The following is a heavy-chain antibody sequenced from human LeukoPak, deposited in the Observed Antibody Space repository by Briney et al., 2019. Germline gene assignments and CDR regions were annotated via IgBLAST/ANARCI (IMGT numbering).Heavy chain of an antibody. V-gene: IGHV3-7*01. CDR1: GFTFSSYW. CDR2: IKQDGSEK. CDR3: ARGSDWAFDY. Sequence: GGSLRLSCAASGFTFSSYWMSWVRQAPGKGLEWVANIKQDGSEKYYVDSVKGRFTFSRDNAKNSPSLQMDSLRAEDTAVYYCARGSDWAFDYWGQGTLVTVSS. D-gene: IGHD3-9*01. J-gene: IGHJ4*02.